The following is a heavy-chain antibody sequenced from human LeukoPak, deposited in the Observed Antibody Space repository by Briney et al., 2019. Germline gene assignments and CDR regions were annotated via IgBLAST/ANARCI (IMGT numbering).Heavy chain of an antibody. D-gene: IGHD1-1*01. V-gene: IGHV1-69*13. J-gene: IGHJ4*02. CDR3: ARAHRHLERLGRYYFDY. Sequence: GASVKVSCKASGGTFSSYGISWVRQAPGQGLEWRGGIIPIFGTPNYAQKFQGRVTITADESTSTAYMELSSLRSEDTAVYYCARAHRHLERLGRYYFDYWGQGTLVTVSS. CDR2: IIPIFGTP. CDR1: GGTFSSYG.